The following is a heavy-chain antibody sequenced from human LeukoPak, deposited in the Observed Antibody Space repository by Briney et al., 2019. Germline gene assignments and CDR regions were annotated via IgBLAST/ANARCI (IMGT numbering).Heavy chain of an antibody. CDR3: ARAVNDYGSGSYYGYYYMDV. J-gene: IGHJ6*03. V-gene: IGHV4-4*07. D-gene: IGHD3-10*01. CDR2: IYTSGST. Sequence: SETLSLTCTVSGGSISSYYWSWIRQPAGKGLEWIGRIYTSGSTNYNPSLKSRVTMSVDTSKNQFSLKLSSVTAADTAVYYCARAVNDYGSGSYYGYYYMDVWGKGTTVTISS. CDR1: GGSISSYY.